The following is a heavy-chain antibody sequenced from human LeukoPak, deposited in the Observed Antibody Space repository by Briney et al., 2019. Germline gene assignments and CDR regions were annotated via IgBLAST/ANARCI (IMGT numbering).Heavy chain of an antibody. V-gene: IGHV4-59*01. J-gene: IGHJ4*02. CDR3: ARETYRYCTSTSCGLYYFDY. Sequence: SETLSLTCTVSGGSISNYHWSWIRQPPGKGLEWIGYIYYTESTNYNPSLKSRVTISVDTSKNQFSLKLSSMSAADTAVYYCARETYRYCTSTSCGLYYFDYWGQGILVTVSS. CDR2: IYYTEST. CDR1: GGSISNYH. D-gene: IGHD2-2*01.